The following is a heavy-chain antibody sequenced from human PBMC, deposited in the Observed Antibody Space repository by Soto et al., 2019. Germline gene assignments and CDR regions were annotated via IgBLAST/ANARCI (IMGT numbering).Heavy chain of an antibody. D-gene: IGHD5-18*01. Sequence: EVQLVESGGGLVQPGGSLRLSCAAFGFTFSSYWMHWVRQAPGKGLVWVSRINSDGSSTSYADFVKGRFTISRDNAKNTLYLQMNSLRAEDTAVYYCARGGRYSYSHIDSWGQGTLVTVSS. CDR1: GFTFSSYW. J-gene: IGHJ4*02. V-gene: IGHV3-74*01. CDR3: ARGGRYSYSHIDS. CDR2: INSDGSST.